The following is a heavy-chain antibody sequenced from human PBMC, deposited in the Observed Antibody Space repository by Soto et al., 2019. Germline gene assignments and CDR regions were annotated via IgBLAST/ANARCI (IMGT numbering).Heavy chain of an antibody. D-gene: IGHD4-17*01. V-gene: IGHV1-2*02. CDR2: INPNSGGT. Sequence: QVQLVQSGAEVKKPGASVKVSCKASGYTFTGYYMHWVRQAPGQGLEWMGWINPNSGGTNYAQKFQGRVTMTRDTSISTAYMELSRLRSDDTAVYYCARGFYGDYGSYYFDYWGLGTLVTVSS. CDR3: ARGFYGDYGSYYFDY. CDR1: GYTFTGYY. J-gene: IGHJ4*02.